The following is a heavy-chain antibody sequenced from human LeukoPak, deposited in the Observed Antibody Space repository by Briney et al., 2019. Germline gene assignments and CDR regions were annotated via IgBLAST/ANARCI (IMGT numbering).Heavy chain of an antibody. CDR3: ARVFSFGDYIWGSYRYYFDY. D-gene: IGHD3-16*02. CDR1: GYTFTSFG. V-gene: IGHV1-18*01. Sequence: ASVKVSCKASGYTFTSFGISWVRQAPGQGLEWMGWISTYNANTNYAQNLRGRVTMTTDTSTSTSYMELRSLRSDDTAVYFCARVFSFGDYIWGSYRYYFDYWGQGTLVTVSS. J-gene: IGHJ4*02. CDR2: ISTYNANT.